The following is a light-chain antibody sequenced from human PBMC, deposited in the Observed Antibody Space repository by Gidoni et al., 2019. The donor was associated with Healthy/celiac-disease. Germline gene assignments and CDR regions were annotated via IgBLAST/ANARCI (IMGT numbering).Light chain of an antibody. CDR1: QSVSSY. Sequence: DIVLTQSQATLSLSPGERATLSCRASQSVSSYLAWYQQKPGQAPRLLIYDASNRATGIPARFSGSGSGTDFTLTISSLEPEDFAVYYCQQRSNWPPTWTFGQGTKVEIK. CDR3: QQRSNWPPTWT. V-gene: IGKV3-11*01. J-gene: IGKJ1*01. CDR2: DAS.